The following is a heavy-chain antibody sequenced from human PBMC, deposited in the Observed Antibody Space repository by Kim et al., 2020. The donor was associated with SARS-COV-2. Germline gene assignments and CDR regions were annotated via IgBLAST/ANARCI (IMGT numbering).Heavy chain of an antibody. J-gene: IGHJ5*02. D-gene: IGHD1-1*01. V-gene: IGHV4-59*01. CDR3: ARDGTWNDKNWFDP. Sequence: NPSPKSRVTISVDTSKNQFSLKLSSGTAADTAVYYCARDGTWNDKNWFDPWGQGTLVTVSS.